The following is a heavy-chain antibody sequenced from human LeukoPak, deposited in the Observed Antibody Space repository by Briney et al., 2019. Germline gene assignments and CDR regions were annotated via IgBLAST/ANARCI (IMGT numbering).Heavy chain of an antibody. V-gene: IGHV1-69*13. J-gene: IGHJ6*03. Sequence: ASVKVSCKASGGTFSSYAISWVRQAPGQGLEWMGGIIPIFGTANYAQKFQGRVTITADESTSTAYMELSSLRSDDTAVYYCAREIWFTGDHYYMDVWGKGTTVTISS. CDR2: IIPIFGTA. CDR3: AREIWFTGDHYYMDV. CDR1: GGTFSSYA. D-gene: IGHD3-10*01.